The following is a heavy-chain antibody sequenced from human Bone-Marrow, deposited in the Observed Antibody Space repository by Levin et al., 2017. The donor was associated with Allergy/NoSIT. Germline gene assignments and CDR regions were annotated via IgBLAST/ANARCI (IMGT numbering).Heavy chain of an antibody. V-gene: IGHV3-48*03. J-gene: IGHJ4*02. Sequence: GESLKISCAASGFTFSNYEMNWVRQAPGKGLEWVSYISTSGTTIYYTDSVKGRFTMSRDNAKNSLYLQMNSLRAEDTAIYYCARGYHDSRDDYYLFDYWGQGTLVTVSS. CDR3: ARGYHDSRDDYYLFDY. CDR1: GFTFSNYE. CDR2: ISTSGTTI. D-gene: IGHD3-22*01.